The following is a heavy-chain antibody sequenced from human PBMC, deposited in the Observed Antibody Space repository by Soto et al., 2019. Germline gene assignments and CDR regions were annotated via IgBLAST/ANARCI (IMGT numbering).Heavy chain of an antibody. Sequence: QVQLVESGGGVVQPGRSLRLSCAASGFTFSYYALHWVRQAPGKGLEWVTVISYDGNNQYYADFVKGRFTISRDNSKNTLYLQMDSLRAEDSAVYYCARGRTYCSGGSCYGAIYYSMDVWGQGTTVTVSS. J-gene: IGHJ6*02. CDR1: GFTFSYYA. CDR2: ISYDGNNQ. CDR3: ARGRTYCSGGSCYGAIYYSMDV. D-gene: IGHD2-15*01. V-gene: IGHV3-30-3*01.